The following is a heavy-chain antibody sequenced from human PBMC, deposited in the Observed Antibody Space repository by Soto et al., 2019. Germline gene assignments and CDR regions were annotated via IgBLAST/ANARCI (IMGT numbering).Heavy chain of an antibody. Sequence: GGSLRLSCAASGFTFSDYYMSWIRQAPGKGLEWVSYISSSSSYTNYADSVKGRFTISRDNAKNSLYLQMNSLRAEDTAVYYCAGVSSYSSSRWPDYWGQGTLVTVSS. CDR1: GFTFSDYY. CDR3: AGVSSYSSSRWPDY. CDR2: ISSSSSYT. V-gene: IGHV3-11*06. D-gene: IGHD6-6*01. J-gene: IGHJ4*02.